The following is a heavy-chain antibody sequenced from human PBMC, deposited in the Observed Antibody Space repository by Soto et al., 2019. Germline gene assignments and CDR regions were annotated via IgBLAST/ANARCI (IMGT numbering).Heavy chain of an antibody. V-gene: IGHV4-31*03. CDR2: IYYSGST. CDR1: GASISTGGYY. J-gene: IGHJ6*02. CDR3: AREGPPGYGMDV. Sequence: QVQLQESGPGLVKPSQTLSLTCTVSGASISTGGYYWSWIRQHPGKGLEWIGYIYYSGSTYYNPSLKSRVTISVDTSKNQFSLKWSSVTAADTAVYYCAREGPPGYGMDVWGQGTTVTVSS.